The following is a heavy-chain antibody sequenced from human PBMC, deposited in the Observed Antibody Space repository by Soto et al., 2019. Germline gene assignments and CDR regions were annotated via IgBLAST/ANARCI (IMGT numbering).Heavy chain of an antibody. Sequence: ASVKVSCKASGYTFTGYYMHWVRRAPGQGLEWMGWINPNSGGTNYAQKFQGRVTMTRDTSISTAYMELSRLRSDDTAVYYCARVNRYCSSTSCYYYYGMDVWGQGTTVTVSS. J-gene: IGHJ6*02. CDR2: INPNSGGT. D-gene: IGHD2-2*01. CDR1: GYTFTGYY. CDR3: ARVNRYCSSTSCYYYYGMDV. V-gene: IGHV1-2*02.